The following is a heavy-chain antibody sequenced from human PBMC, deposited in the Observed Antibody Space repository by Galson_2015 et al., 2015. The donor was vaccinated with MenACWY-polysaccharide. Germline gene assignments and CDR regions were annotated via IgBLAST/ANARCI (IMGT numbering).Heavy chain of an antibody. D-gene: IGHD7-27*01. V-gene: IGHV4-4*07. CDR2: IHASGST. J-gene: IGHJ2*01. Sequence: SETLSLTCNVSYGSITSFYWSWIRRPAGQGLEWIGRIHASGSTTYNPSFKSRVTMSVDMSKNQFSLSLTSVTAADTAVYYCARRSLGNWYFDLWGRGTLITVSS. CDR1: YGSITSFY. CDR3: ARRSLGNWYFDL.